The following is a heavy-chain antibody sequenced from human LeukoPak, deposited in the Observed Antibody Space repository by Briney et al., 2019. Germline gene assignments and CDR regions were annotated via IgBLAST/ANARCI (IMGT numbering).Heavy chain of an antibody. Sequence: GGSLRLSCAVSGISLSNYGMSWVRQVPGKGLVWVARIDTDGSSTVYADSVKGRFTLSRDNAKHTLYLQMNSLRVEDTAVYYCARGGMGSNGYINYYYYNMDVWGKGTAVTVSS. CDR2: IDTDGSST. V-gene: IGHV3-74*01. D-gene: IGHD5-18*01. CDR3: ARGGMGSNGYINYYYYNMDV. J-gene: IGHJ6*03. CDR1: GISLSNYG.